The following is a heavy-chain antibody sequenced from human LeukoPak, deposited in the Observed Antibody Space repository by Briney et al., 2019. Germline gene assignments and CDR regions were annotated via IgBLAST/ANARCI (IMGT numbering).Heavy chain of an antibody. V-gene: IGHV1-2*06. D-gene: IGHD3-22*01. CDR2: INPNRGGT. CDR3: ARANSVPYYYDTSGYSAPSYVDY. Sequence: ASVTVSCKASGYTFTGYYMHWVRQAPGQGLEWMGRINPNRGGTNYAQKLKGRVTMTRDTSISTAYMQLNRLRSDDTAVYYCARANSVPYYYDTSGYSAPSYVDYWGQGTLVTVSS. J-gene: IGHJ4*02. CDR1: GYTFTGYY.